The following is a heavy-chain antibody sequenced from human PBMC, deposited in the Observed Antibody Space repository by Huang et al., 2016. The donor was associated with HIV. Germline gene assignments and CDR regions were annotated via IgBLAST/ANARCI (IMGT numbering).Heavy chain of an antibody. V-gene: IGHV4-34*02. J-gene: IGHJ5*01. CDR1: GGSFSGYF. Sequence: QVQLEQWGAGLLKPSETLSLTCAVYGGSFSGYFWNWIRQSQGKGLEWIGKINLAGVTDYNPSRKSRATISVDTSKNQFSLKLTSVTAADTAIYYCAREIMISFGGPFDSWGHGNLVTVSS. D-gene: IGHD3-16*01. CDR3: AREIMISFGGPFDS. CDR2: INLAGVT.